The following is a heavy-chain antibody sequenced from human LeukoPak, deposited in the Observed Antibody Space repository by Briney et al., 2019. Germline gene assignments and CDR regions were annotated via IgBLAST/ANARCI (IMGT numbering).Heavy chain of an antibody. D-gene: IGHD4-17*01. CDR1: GGSTSSSSYY. CDR3: ARDATVTKGFDY. V-gene: IGHV4-39*07. J-gene: IGHJ4*02. Sequence: PSETLSLTCTVSGGSTSSSSYYWGWIRQPPGKGLEWIGSIYYSGSTYYNPSLKSRVTISVDTSKNQFSLKLSSVTAADTAVYYCARDATVTKGFDYWGQGTLVTVSS. CDR2: IYYSGST.